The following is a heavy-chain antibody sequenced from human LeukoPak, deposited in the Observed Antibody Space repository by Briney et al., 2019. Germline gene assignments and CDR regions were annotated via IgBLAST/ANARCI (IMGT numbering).Heavy chain of an antibody. CDR1: GFTFGKYW. D-gene: IGHD6-19*01. CDR2: IKQDGSEK. Sequence: PGGSLRLSCVASGFTFGKYWMSWVRQAPGKGLEWVANIKQDGSEKYYVDSVKGRFTISRDNAKNSLYLQMNSLRAEDTAVYYCARASRRYSSGWYFYYFDYWGQGTLVTVSS. J-gene: IGHJ4*02. CDR3: ARASRRYSSGWYFYYFDY. V-gene: IGHV3-7*03.